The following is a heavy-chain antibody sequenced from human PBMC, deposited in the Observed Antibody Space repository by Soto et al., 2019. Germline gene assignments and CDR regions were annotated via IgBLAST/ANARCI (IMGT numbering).Heavy chain of an antibody. V-gene: IGHV3-33*01. D-gene: IGHD6-13*01. Sequence: PGGSLRLSCAASGFTFSSYGMHWVRQAPGKGLEWVAVIWYDGSNKYYADSVKGRFTISRDNSKNTLYLQMNSLRAEDTAEYYCARGGQYSSSWYSTPFDYWGQGTLVTVSS. CDR1: GFTFSSYG. CDR3: ARGGQYSSSWYSTPFDY. J-gene: IGHJ4*02. CDR2: IWYDGSNK.